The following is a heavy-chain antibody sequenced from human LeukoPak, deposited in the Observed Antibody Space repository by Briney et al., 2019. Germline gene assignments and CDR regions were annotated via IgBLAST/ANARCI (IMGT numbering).Heavy chain of an antibody. CDR3: ARGKGYSYGYGWFDP. CDR2: IYYSGST. Sequence: SETLSLTCTVSGGSVSSGSYYWSWIRQPPGKGLEWIGYIYYSGSTNYNPSLKSRVTISVDTSKNQFSLKLSSVTAADTAVYYCARGKGYSYGYGWFDPWGQGTLVTVSS. D-gene: IGHD5-18*01. CDR1: GGSVSSGSYY. J-gene: IGHJ5*02. V-gene: IGHV4-61*01.